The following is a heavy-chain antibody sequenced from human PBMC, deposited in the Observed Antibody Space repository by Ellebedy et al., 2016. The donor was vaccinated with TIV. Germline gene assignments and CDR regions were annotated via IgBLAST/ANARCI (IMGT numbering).Heavy chain of an antibody. CDR3: ARNQFAIAAAGTFDY. V-gene: IGHV3-7*01. Sequence: GGSLRLSCAASGFTFTTFWMSWVRQAPGKGLEWVANIKEDGSEKSYVDSVTGRFTISRDNPKNSLYLQMNSLRAEDTDVYSCARNQFAIAAAGTFDYWGQGTLVTVSS. J-gene: IGHJ4*02. D-gene: IGHD6-13*01. CDR2: IKEDGSEK. CDR1: GFTFTTFW.